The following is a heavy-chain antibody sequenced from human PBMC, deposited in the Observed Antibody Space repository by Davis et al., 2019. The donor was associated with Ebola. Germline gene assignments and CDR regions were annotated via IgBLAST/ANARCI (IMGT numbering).Heavy chain of an antibody. V-gene: IGHV3-9*01. D-gene: IGHD6-13*01. CDR2: ISWHTRNM. J-gene: IGHJ5*02. CDR1: GFTFDDYA. Sequence: SLKISCAASGFTFDDYAMHWVRQAPGKGLEWVSRISWHTRNMDYAASVKGRFTISRDNAKNSLFLRMNSLRVEDTAICYCARDFHDVTTPGTPRLQGFYTWGQGTLVTVSS. CDR3: ARDFHDVTTPGTPRLQGFYT.